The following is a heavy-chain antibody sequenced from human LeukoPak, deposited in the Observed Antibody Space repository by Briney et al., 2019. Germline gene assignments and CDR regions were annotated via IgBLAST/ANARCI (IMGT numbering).Heavy chain of an antibody. CDR3: ARNRRGSPRYYHYYMDV. D-gene: IGHD1-14*01. Sequence: PGGSLRLSCAASGFTFSSYEMNWVRQAPGKGLEWVSYISSSGSTIYYADSVKGRFTISRDNAKNSLYLQMNSLRAEDTAVYYCARNRRGSPRYYHYYMDVWGKGTTVTVSS. CDR2: ISSSGSTI. CDR1: GFTFSSYE. J-gene: IGHJ6*03. V-gene: IGHV3-48*03.